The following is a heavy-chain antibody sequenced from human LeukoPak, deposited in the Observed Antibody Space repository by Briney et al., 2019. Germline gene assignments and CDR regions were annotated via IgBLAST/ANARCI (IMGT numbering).Heavy chain of an antibody. D-gene: IGHD1-26*01. CDR2: IYYSGST. CDR3: ARLVGVRLPAVV. V-gene: IGHV4-39*07. Sequence: SETLSLTCTVSGGSISSSSYYWGWIRQPPGKGLEWIGSIYYSGSTYYNPSLKSRVTISVDTSKNQFSLTLSSVTAADTAVYYCARLVGVRLPAVVWGQGTTVTVSS. CDR1: GGSISSSSYY. J-gene: IGHJ6*02.